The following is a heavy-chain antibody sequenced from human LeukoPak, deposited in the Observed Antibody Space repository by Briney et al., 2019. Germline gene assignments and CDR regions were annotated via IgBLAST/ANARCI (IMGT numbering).Heavy chain of an antibody. Sequence: GGSLRLSCTGSGFSFSSYSMNWVRHAPGRGLEWVSSISRSSGYIYYPDSVRGRFTVSRDNAKNSLYLQMNSLRAEDTAVYYCTKDFSSSLSLWDYWGQGTLVTVSS. CDR3: TKDFSSSLSLWDY. V-gene: IGHV3-21*01. CDR2: ISRSSGYI. J-gene: IGHJ4*02. CDR1: GFSFSSYS. D-gene: IGHD6-13*01.